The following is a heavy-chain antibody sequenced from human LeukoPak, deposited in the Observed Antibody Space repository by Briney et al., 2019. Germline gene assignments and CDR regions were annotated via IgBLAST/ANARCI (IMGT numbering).Heavy chain of an antibody. CDR2: ISSSGSTI. Sequence: AGGSLRLSCAASGFTFSSYEMNWVRQAPEKGLEWVSYISSSGSTIYYADSVKGRFTISRDNAKNSLYLQMNSLSAEDTAVYYCARENDYGDYWGQGTLVTVSS. J-gene: IGHJ4*02. V-gene: IGHV3-48*03. CDR1: GFTFSSYE. CDR3: ARENDYGDY.